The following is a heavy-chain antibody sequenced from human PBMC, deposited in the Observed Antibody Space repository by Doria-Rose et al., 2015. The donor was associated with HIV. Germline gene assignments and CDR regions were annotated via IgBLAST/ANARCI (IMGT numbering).Heavy chain of an antibody. CDR3: ARGLLRGGWNDVDYYYGMDV. Sequence: QVQLVQSGAGLVKPSETLSLTCAVFGGSFSGYYWSWIRQPPGKGLEWIGEINHSGSTNHKTSLKSRVTISLDTSKNLFSLTLSSVPAADTAVYYCARGLLRGGWNDVDYYYGMDVWGQGTAVTVSS. J-gene: IGHJ6*02. CDR2: INHSGST. D-gene: IGHD1-1*01. V-gene: IGHV4-34*01. CDR1: GGSFSGYY.